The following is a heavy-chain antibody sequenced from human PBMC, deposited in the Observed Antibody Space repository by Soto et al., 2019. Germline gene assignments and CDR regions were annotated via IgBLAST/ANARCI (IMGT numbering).Heavy chain of an antibody. CDR2: FDPEDGET. D-gene: IGHD3-22*01. CDR1: GYTLTELS. CDR3: ATTPPGYSSGYYYPPWFDP. J-gene: IGHJ5*02. V-gene: IGHV1-24*01. Sequence: GASVKVSCKVSGYTLTELSMHWVRQAPGKGLEWMGGFDPEDGETIYAQKFQGRVTMTEDTSTDTAYMGLSSLRSEDTAVYYCATTPPGYSSGYYYPPWFDPWGQGTLVTVSS.